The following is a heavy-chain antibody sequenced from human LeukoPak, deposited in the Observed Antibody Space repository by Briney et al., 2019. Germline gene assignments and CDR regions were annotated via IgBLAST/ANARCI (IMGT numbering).Heavy chain of an antibody. D-gene: IGHD3-16*01. V-gene: IGHV4-34*01. CDR1: GGSFSGYY. Sequence: SETLSLTWAVYGGSFSGYYWSWIRQPPGKGLEWIGEINHSGSTNYNPSLKSRVTISVDTSKNQFSLKLSSVTAADTAVYYCAREEGGVPPRSFDYWGQGTLVTVSS. CDR3: AREEGGVPPRSFDY. CDR2: INHSGST. J-gene: IGHJ4*02.